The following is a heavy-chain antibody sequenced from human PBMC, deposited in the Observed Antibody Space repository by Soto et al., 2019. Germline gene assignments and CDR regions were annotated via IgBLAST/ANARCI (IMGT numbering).Heavy chain of an antibody. J-gene: IGHJ6*03. D-gene: IGHD3-10*01. V-gene: IGHV3-20*01. CDR2: INWNGGST. CDR3: ARANRDYYYYYMDV. CDR1: GFTFDDYG. Sequence: EVQLVESGGGVVRPGGSLRLSCAASGFTFDDYGMSWVRQAPGRGLAWVSGINWNGGSTGYADSVKGRFTISRDNAKNSLYLQMNSLRAEDTALYHCARANRDYYYYYMDVWGKGTTVTVSS.